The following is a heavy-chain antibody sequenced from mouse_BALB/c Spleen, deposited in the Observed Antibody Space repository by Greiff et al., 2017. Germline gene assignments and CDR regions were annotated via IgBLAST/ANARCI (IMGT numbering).Heavy chain of an antibody. CDR1: GYTFTSYV. Sequence: VQLQQSGPELVKPGASVKMSCKASGYTFTSYVMHWVKQKPGQGLEWIGYINPYNDGTKYNEKFKGKATLTSDKSSSTAYMELSSLTSEDSAVYYCARAHYYGSSNWYFDVWGAGTTVTVSS. CDR3: ARAHYYGSSNWYFDV. J-gene: IGHJ1*01. V-gene: IGHV1-14*01. D-gene: IGHD1-1*01. CDR2: INPYNDGT.